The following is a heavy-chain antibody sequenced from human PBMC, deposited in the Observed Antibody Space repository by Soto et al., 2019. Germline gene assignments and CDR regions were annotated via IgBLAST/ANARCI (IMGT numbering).Heavy chain of an antibody. CDR1: SGSISSYY. D-gene: IGHD2-2*01. J-gene: IGHJ4*02. CDR2: IYTSGST. Sequence: SETLSLTCTVSSGSISSYYWSWIRQPAGKGLEWIGRIYTSGSTNYNPSLKSRVTMSVDTSKNQFSLKLSSVTAADTAVYYCARACSSNSCYDVFDYWGQGTLVTVSS. CDR3: ARACSSNSCYDVFDY. V-gene: IGHV4-4*07.